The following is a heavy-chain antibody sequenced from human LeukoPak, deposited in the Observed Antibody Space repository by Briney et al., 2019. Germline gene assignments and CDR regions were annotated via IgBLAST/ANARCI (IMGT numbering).Heavy chain of an antibody. D-gene: IGHD6-6*01. CDR3: ARESSSADAYDF. Sequence: ASVKVSCRASGNTFTAYYIHWVQQAPGQGLEWMGRINPNSGATNYAPKFQGRVTMTRDTSINTAYMELSRLRSDDTAFYYCARESSSADAYDFWGHGTMVTVSS. CDR2: INPNSGAT. CDR1: GNTFTAYY. V-gene: IGHV1-2*06. J-gene: IGHJ3*01.